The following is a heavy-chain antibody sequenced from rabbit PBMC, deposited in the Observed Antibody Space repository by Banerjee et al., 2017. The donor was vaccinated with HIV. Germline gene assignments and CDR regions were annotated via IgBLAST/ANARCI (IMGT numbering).Heavy chain of an antibody. CDR3: AIYAVYGYLSL. D-gene: IGHD6-1*01. J-gene: IGHJ4*01. V-gene: IGHV1S40*01. Sequence: QSLEESGGDLVKPEGSLTLTCTASGFSFNNKYVMCWVRQAPGKGLEWIACINTSSGNTVYATWAKGRFTISKTSWTTVTLQMTSLTAADTATYFCAIYAVYGYLSLWGPGTLVTVS. CDR2: INTSSGNT. CDR1: GFSFNNKYV.